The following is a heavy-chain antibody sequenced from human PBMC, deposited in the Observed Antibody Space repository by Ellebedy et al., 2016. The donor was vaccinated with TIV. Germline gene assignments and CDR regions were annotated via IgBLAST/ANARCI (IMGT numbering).Heavy chain of an antibody. D-gene: IGHD3-9*01. Sequence: GSLRLXCAVYGGSFSGYYWSWIRQPPGKGLEWIGEINHSGSTNYNPSLKSRVTISVDTSKNQFSLKLSSVTAADTAVYYCARLVLSYDILTGYYPLAFDIWGQGTMVTVSS. CDR2: INHSGST. CDR3: ARLVLSYDILTGYYPLAFDI. CDR1: GGSFSGYY. V-gene: IGHV4-34*01. J-gene: IGHJ3*02.